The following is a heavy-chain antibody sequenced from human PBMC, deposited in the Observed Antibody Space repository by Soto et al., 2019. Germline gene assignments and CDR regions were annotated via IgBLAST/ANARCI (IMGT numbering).Heavy chain of an antibody. CDR3: AHSRNRITEDAQVGDFDY. Sequence: QISLKESGPTLVKPTETLKLTCTFSGFSLTNDGEGVGWVRQPQGEALEWLALIYWDDDERYSPSLKTRLTINKDPSKDQVVLILTNMDPVDTATYYCAHSRNRITEDAQVGDFDYWGQGTLVTVSA. V-gene: IGHV2-5*02. J-gene: IGHJ4*02. CDR2: IYWDDDE. CDR1: GFSLTNDGEG. D-gene: IGHD1-20*01.